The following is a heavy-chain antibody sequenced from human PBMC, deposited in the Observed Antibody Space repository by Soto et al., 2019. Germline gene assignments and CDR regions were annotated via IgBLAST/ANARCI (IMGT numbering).Heavy chain of an antibody. CDR1: GYTFTNYA. V-gene: IGHV1-3*01. CDR3: ARVGGALQWFNESNNWFDP. Sequence: VQLVQSGAEVKEPGASVKVSCQASGYTFTNYAIHWVRQAPGQRLEWMGWINADNANTKYSQKFQDRVAITRDTSAKIIYMDLSSLRSEDTAVYYCARVGGALQWFNESNNWFDPWGQGTLVTVSS. CDR2: INADNANT. J-gene: IGHJ5*02. D-gene: IGHD3-10*01.